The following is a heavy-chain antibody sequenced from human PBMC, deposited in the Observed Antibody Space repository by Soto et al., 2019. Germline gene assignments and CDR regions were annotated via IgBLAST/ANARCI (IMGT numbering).Heavy chain of an antibody. CDR2: IYYSGST. CDR3: ATLRFGESPY. D-gene: IGHD3-10*01. Sequence: QLQLQESGPGLVKPSETLSLTCTVSGGSISSSSYYWGWIRQPPGKGLEWIGSIYYSGSTYYNPSLKSRVTISVYASMDQFPLTLSSVAAADPAVYYCATLRFGESPYWGQGTLVTVSS. CDR1: GGSISSSSYY. J-gene: IGHJ4*02. V-gene: IGHV4-39*01.